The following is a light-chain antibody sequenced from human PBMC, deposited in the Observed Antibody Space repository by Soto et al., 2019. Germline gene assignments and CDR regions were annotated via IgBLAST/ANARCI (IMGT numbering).Light chain of an antibody. CDR1: QSVSSSY. V-gene: IGKV3-15*01. J-gene: IGKJ1*01. Sequence: ELVMTQSPATLSLSPGERATLSCRASQSVSSSYLAWYQQTPGQAPRLLIYGASSRDTGIPARVSGSGSGTEVTLTISSLQSEDFAVYYCQQYNNWPQTFGQGTKVDIK. CDR2: GAS. CDR3: QQYNNWPQT.